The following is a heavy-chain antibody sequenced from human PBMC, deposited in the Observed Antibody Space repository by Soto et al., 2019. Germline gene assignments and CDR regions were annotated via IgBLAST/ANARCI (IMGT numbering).Heavy chain of an antibody. CDR2: LYWDDDK. CDR3: AHRPPARGLATFDP. CDR1: GFSLSTSGVA. J-gene: IGHJ5*02. V-gene: IGHV2-5*02. D-gene: IGHD5-12*01. Sequence: QITLKESGPTLVKPTQTLTLTCTFSGFSLSTSGVAVGWIRQPPGKALEGLALLYWDDDKRYSPSLKSRLTLXXXCXXNQVVLTITNMDPVDTATHYCAHRPPARGLATFDPWGQGTPVTVSS.